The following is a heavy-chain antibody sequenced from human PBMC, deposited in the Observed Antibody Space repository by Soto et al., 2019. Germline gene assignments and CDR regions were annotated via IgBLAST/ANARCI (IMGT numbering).Heavy chain of an antibody. D-gene: IGHD3-22*01. CDR3: ARDLVKKNYYDSSGLSGNWFDP. J-gene: IGHJ5*02. CDR1: GDSVSSNSAA. V-gene: IGHV6-1*01. Sequence: SQTLSLTCAISGDSVSSNSAAWNSIRQSPSRGLEWLGRTYYRSKRYNDYAVSVKSRITINPDTSKNQFSLQLNSVTPEDTAVYYCARDLVKKNYYDSSGLSGNWFDPWGQGTLVTVPQ. CDR2: TYYRSKRYN.